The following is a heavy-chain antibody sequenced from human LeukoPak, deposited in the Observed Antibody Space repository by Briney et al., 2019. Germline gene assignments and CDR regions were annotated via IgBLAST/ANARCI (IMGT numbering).Heavy chain of an antibody. V-gene: IGHV3-21*01. CDR1: GFTFSNYA. J-gene: IGHJ4*02. D-gene: IGHD3-22*01. CDR2: ITSSSTYI. Sequence: GGSLRLSCAASGFTFSNYAMSWVRQAPGKGLEWVSFITSSSTYIDYADSVKGRFTISRDNAKNSLFLQMNSLRAEDTAVYYCARRGYYYDSSGYYSYEGRDYWGQGTLVTVSA. CDR3: ARRGYYYDSSGYYSYEGRDY.